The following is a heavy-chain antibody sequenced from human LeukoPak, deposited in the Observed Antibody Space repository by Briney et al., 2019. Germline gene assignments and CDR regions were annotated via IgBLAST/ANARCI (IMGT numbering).Heavy chain of an antibody. CDR3: ASAPITVFEVVKGEFDY. D-gene: IGHD3-3*01. J-gene: IGHJ4*02. Sequence: ASVKVSCKASGYAFTGHYMHWVRQAPGQGLEWMGWINPKTGGTYYAQNFQGRVAMTRDTSISTAYMELRTLRSDDTAVYYCASAPITVFEVVKGEFDYWGQGTLVAVSS. V-gene: IGHV1-2*02. CDR2: INPKTGGT. CDR1: GYAFTGHY.